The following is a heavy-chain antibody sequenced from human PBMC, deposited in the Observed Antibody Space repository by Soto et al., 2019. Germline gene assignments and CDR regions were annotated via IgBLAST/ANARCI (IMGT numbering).Heavy chain of an antibody. V-gene: IGHV4-59*08. CDR3: ARQPTTGDTDLWFDP. Sequence: SETLSLTCTVSGGSISSYYWSWIRQPPGKGLEWIGYIYYSGSTNYNPSLKSRVTVSVDTSKNQFSLKLSSVTAADTAVYYCARQPTTGDTDLWFDPWGQGTLVTVSS. CDR1: GGSISSYY. J-gene: IGHJ5*02. CDR2: IYYSGST. D-gene: IGHD2-21*01.